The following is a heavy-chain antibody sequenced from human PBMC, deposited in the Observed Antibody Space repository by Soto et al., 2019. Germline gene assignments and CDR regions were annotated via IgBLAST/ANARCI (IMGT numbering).Heavy chain of an antibody. D-gene: IGHD3-10*01. V-gene: IGHV4-30-2*02. J-gene: IGHJ6*02. CDR1: GGSISSGGYS. Sequence: PSETLSLTCAVSGGSISSGGYSWSWIRQPPGKGLEWTGYMYHSGSTYYNPSLKSRVTISIDRSKNQFSLKLSSVTAADTAVYYCAREVTTVDSYYYYGMDVWGQGTTVTVSS. CDR3: AREVTTVDSYYYYGMDV. CDR2: MYHSGST.